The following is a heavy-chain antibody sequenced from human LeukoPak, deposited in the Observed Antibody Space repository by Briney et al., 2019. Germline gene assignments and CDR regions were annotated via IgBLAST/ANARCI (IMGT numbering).Heavy chain of an antibody. J-gene: IGHJ4*02. CDR3: ASITFAESLAGY. CDR2: IWYDGSNK. D-gene: IGHD3-10*01. Sequence: GGSLRLSSAASGFTFSSYGMHWVRQAPGKGLEWVAIIWYDGSNKHYADSVKGRFTISRDNSKNTLYLQMNSLRAEDTAVYYCASITFAESLAGYWGQGTLVTVSS. CDR1: GFTFSSYG. V-gene: IGHV3-33*01.